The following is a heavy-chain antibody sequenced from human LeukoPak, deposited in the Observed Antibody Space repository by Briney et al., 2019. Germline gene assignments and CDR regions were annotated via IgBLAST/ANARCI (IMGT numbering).Heavy chain of an antibody. V-gene: IGHV3-33*01. D-gene: IGHD5-24*01. CDR3: ARDGTWQLMAAPGYFDY. CDR1: GFTFSSYG. J-gene: IGHJ4*02. Sequence: GRSLRLSCAASGFTFSSYGMHWVRQAPGKGLEWVAVIWYDGSNKYYADSVKGRFTISRDNSKNTLYLQMNSLRAEDTAIYYCARDGTWQLMAAPGYFDYWGQGTLVTVSS. CDR2: IWYDGSNK.